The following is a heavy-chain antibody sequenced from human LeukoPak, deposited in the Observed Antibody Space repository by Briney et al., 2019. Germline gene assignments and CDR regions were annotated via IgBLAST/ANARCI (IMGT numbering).Heavy chain of an antibody. J-gene: IGHJ6*02. CDR3: ATQWGDIVAGHGMAV. V-gene: IGHV1-2*02. CDR2: INPNSGGT. CDR1: GGTFNSYA. D-gene: IGHD5-12*01. Sequence: ASVTVSCKASGGTFNSYAISWVRQAPGQGLEWMGWINPNSGGTNFAQKFQGRVTMTRDTSISTAYMELSRLRSDYTAVYYWATQWGDIVAGHGMAVWGQGTTVTVSS.